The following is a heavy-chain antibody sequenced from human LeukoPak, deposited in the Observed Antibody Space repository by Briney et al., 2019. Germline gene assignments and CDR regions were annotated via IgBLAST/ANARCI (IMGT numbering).Heavy chain of an antibody. CDR2: IYYSGST. V-gene: IGHV4-39*01. D-gene: IGHD2-2*01. CDR1: GGSISSSSYY. J-gene: IGHJ5*02. Sequence: PSETLSLTCTVSGGSISSSSYYWGWIRQPPGKGLEWIGSIYYSGSTYYNPSLKSRVTISVDTSKSQFSLKLSSVTAADTAVYYCARHAPIVLVPANWFDPWGQGTLVTVSS. CDR3: ARHAPIVLVPANWFDP.